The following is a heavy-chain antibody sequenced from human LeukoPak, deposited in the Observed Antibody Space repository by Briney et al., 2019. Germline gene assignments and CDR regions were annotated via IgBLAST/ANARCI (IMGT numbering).Heavy chain of an antibody. CDR3: ARDFEKLLWFGELPAY. D-gene: IGHD3-10*01. CDR1: GFSFTDYP. V-gene: IGHV3-21*05. Sequence: GGSLRLSCATSGFSFTDYPMNWVRQAPGKGLEWISNIRTTAEGAKYAYYADSVKGRFTISRDNAKNSLYLQMNSLRAEDTAVYYCARDFEKLLWFGELPAYWGQGTLVTVSS. J-gene: IGHJ4*02. CDR2: IRTTAEGAKYA.